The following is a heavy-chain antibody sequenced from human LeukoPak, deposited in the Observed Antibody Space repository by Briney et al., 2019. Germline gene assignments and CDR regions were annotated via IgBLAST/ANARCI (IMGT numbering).Heavy chain of an antibody. CDR1: GFTFSSYG. V-gene: IGHV3-30*18. CDR3: AKDLGLYYYGSGSYADY. J-gene: IGHJ4*02. Sequence: GRSLRLSCAASGFTFSSYGMHWVRQAPGKGLEWVAVISYDGSNKYYADSVKGRFTISRDNSKNTLYLQMNSLRAEDTAVYYCAKDLGLYYYGSGSYADYWGQGTLVTVSP. CDR2: ISYDGSNK. D-gene: IGHD3-10*01.